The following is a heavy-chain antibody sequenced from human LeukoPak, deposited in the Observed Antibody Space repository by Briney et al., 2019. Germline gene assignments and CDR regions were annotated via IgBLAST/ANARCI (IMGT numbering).Heavy chain of an antibody. CDR2: ISYSGTT. Sequence: SETLSLTCTVSTASISSHYWNWIRQPPGKGLERIGYISYSGTTDYNASLKSRVTISLDTSRNEFSLKLTSVTAADTAVYYCARETTVIIPGRSDVFDIWAKGQWSPSLQ. CDR1: TASISSHY. V-gene: IGHV4-59*11. J-gene: IGHJ3*02. D-gene: IGHD4-17*01. CDR3: ARETTVIIPGRSDVFDI.